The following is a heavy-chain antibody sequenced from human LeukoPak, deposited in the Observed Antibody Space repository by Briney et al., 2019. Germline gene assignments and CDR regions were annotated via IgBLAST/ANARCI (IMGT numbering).Heavy chain of an antibody. CDR2: ISSSSSYI. CDR1: GFTFSSYS. J-gene: IGHJ6*04. V-gene: IGHV3-21*01. D-gene: IGHD5-12*01. Sequence: GSLRLSCAASGFTFSSYSMNWVRQAPGKGLEWVSSISSSSSYIYYADSVEGRFTISRDNAKNSLYLQMNSLRAEDTAVYYCARDLEGSGYDPGHYGMDVWGKGTTVTVSS. CDR3: ARDLEGSGYDPGHYGMDV.